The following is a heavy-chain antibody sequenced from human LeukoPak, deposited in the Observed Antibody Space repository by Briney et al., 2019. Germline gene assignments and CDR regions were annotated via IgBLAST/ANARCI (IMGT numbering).Heavy chain of an antibody. D-gene: IGHD3-22*01. CDR2: ISGSSYYI. V-gene: IGHV3-21*04. CDR3: AKITADDSSGYQIDY. CDR1: GFTFSSYS. J-gene: IGHJ4*02. Sequence: GGSLRLSCAASGFTFSSYSMNWVRQAPGKGLEWVSSISGSSYYIYYADSVKGRFAISRDNAKNSLYLQMNSLRAEDTAVYYCAKITADDSSGYQIDYWGQGTLVTVSS.